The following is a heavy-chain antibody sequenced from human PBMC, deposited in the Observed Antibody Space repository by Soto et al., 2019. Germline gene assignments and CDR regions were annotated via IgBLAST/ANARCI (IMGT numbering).Heavy chain of an antibody. V-gene: IGHV3-74*01. Sequence: GGSLRLSCAVSGFTFRNYWMHWVRQAPGEGLAWVSQINGDGRSATYADSVRGRFTISRDNAKNTLYLQMNSLSAEDTAVYYCIRGGVLYGLDVWGQGTWVTVSS. CDR1: GFTFRNYW. D-gene: IGHD2-8*01. CDR2: INGDGRSA. CDR3: IRGGVLYGLDV. J-gene: IGHJ6*02.